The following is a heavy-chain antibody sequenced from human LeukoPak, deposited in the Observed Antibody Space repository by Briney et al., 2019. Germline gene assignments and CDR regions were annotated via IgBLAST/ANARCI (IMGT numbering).Heavy chain of an antibody. Sequence: GGSLRLSCAASGFTFSTYGMHWVRQAPGKGLEWVAFIRYGGSNTYYADSVKGRFTISRDNSKDTLYLQMNSLRADDTAVYFCAKSSQKYYYDNSGYFDYWGQGTLVTVSS. J-gene: IGHJ4*02. CDR3: AKSSQKYYYDNSGYFDY. V-gene: IGHV3-30*02. D-gene: IGHD3-22*01. CDR1: GFTFSTYG. CDR2: IRYGGSNT.